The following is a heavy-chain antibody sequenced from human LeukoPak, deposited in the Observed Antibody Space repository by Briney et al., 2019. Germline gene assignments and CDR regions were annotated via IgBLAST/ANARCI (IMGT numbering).Heavy chain of an antibody. D-gene: IGHD3-22*01. J-gene: IGHJ4*02. CDR3: ARDRDYDDSSGLDY. V-gene: IGHV3-30*04. CDR2: ISSDGSNM. CDR1: GFTFRTYA. Sequence: GGSLRLSRAASGFTFRTYAMHWVRQAPGKGLEWVAIISSDGSNMYDADSVKGRFTISRDNSKNTLYLQMNSLTTEDTAVYYCARDRDYDDSSGLDYWGQGTLVTVSS.